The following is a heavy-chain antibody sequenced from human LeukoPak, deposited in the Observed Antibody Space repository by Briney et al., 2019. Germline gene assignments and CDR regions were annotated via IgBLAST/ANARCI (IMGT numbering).Heavy chain of an antibody. J-gene: IGHJ6*03. V-gene: IGHV3-23*01. D-gene: IGHD3-3*01. CDR3: AKRGGDIDYYYYYMDV. CDR2: ISGSGGST. Sequence: GGSLSLSCEAPGLTARSTYMSWFRKAPGKGLEWVSAISGSGGSTYYADSVKGRFTISRDNSKNTLYLQMNSLRAEDTAVYYCAKRGGDIDYYYYYMDVWGKGTTVTVSS. CDR1: GLTARSTY.